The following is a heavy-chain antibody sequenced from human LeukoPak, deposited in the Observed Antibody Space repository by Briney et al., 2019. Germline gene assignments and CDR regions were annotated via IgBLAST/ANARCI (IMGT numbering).Heavy chain of an antibody. CDR2: ISYSGST. D-gene: IGHD3-22*01. CDR3: AREPGFDSSGYLNWFDP. Sequence: SETLSLTCTVSGGSISSYYWSWIRRPPGKGLEWIACISYSGSTKYNPSLKGRVTISVDTSKNQLSLKLSSVTAADTAVYYCAREPGFDSSGYLNWFDPWGQGTLVTVSS. V-gene: IGHV4-59*01. CDR1: GGSISSYY. J-gene: IGHJ5*02.